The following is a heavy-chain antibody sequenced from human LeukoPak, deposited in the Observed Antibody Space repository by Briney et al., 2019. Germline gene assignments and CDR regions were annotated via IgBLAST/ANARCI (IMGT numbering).Heavy chain of an antibody. J-gene: IGHJ6*02. CDR2: IYYSGST. V-gene: IGHV4-59*01. CDR1: GRSIRSYY. CDR3: ARVPYYGDYYYYGMDV. Sequence: ETLSLTFSVSGRSIRSYYWGWIRQPPGKGLERIGPIYYSGSTNYNPSLESRVTISVDTSRNKFSLKLSSVTAADTAVYYCARVPYYGDYYYYGMDVWGQGTTVTVSS. D-gene: IGHD4-17*01.